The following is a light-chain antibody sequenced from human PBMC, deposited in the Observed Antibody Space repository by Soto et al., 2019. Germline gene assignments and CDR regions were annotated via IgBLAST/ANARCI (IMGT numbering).Light chain of an antibody. J-gene: IGKJ2*01. CDR1: QSISTW. V-gene: IGKV1-5*01. Sequence: DLQMAQSPSRLCASVGARLTITWRASQSISTWLAWFQQKPGKAPDLLIYDASSLESGVPSRFSGSGSGTEFTLTISSLQPDDFATYYCQHYNSYPYTCGKGPK. CDR2: DAS. CDR3: QHYNSYPYT.